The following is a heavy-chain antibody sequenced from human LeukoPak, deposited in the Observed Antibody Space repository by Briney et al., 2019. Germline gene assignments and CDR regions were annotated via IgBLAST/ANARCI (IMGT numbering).Heavy chain of an antibody. Sequence: SETLSLTCTVSGGSISSYYWNWIRQSPGKGLEWIGYIYYSGNTNYNPSLKSRVTIPVDTSKNQFSLKLHSVTAADTAVYYCARFRVDLTGYYEIEYWGQGTLVTVSS. CDR1: GGSISSYY. CDR3: ARFRVDLTGYYEIEY. J-gene: IGHJ4*02. D-gene: IGHD3-9*01. CDR2: IYYSGNT. V-gene: IGHV4-59*01.